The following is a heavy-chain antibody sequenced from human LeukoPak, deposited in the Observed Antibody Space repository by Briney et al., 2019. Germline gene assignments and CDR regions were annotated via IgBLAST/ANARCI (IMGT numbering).Heavy chain of an antibody. J-gene: IGHJ4*02. Sequence: GGSLRLSCAASGFTFSSYAMHWVRQAPGKGLEWVAVISYDGSNKYYADSVKGRFTISRDNSKNTLFLQMNSLRAEDTAVYYCAKDREGLSSGYDLEYFDYWGQGTLDTVSS. CDR1: GFTFSSYA. CDR3: AKDREGLSSGYDLEYFDY. V-gene: IGHV3-30-3*01. D-gene: IGHD5-12*01. CDR2: ISYDGSNK.